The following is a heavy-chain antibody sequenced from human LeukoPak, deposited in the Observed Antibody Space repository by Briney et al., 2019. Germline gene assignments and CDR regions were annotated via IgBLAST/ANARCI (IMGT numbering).Heavy chain of an antibody. V-gene: IGHV3-30*02. CDR3: AKDNPVCDY. CDR1: GFTFSSYG. J-gene: IGHJ4*02. CDR2: IRNDGSNK. Sequence: TGGSLRLSCAASGFTFSSYGMHWVRQAPGKGLEWVAFIRNDGSNKYYADSVKGRFTISRDDSKNTLYLQMHSLTSDDTAYCAKDNPVCDYWGQGTLVTVSS. D-gene: IGHD3-16*01.